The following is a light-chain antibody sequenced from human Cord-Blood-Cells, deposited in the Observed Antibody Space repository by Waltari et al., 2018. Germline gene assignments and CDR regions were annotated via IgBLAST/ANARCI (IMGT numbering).Light chain of an antibody. V-gene: IGKV1-39*01. CDR2: AAS. CDR1: QSISSY. J-gene: IGKJ2*01. CDR3: QQSYSTPYT. Sequence: IQMTQSPSSLSASVGDRVTITCRASQSISSYLNLYQQKPGKAPKLLIYAASRLQSVVPSRFSGSGSGTDFTLTISSLQPEDFATYYCQQSYSTPYTFGQGTKLEIK.